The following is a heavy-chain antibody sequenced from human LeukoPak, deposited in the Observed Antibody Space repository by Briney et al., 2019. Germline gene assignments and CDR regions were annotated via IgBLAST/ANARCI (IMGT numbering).Heavy chain of an antibody. V-gene: IGHV3-30*04. Sequence: PGGSLRLSCPASGFTFSSYAMHWVRQAPGRGLEWVAVISYDGSNKYYADSVKGRFTISRDNSKNTLYLQMNSLRAEDTAVYYCARGGRGPSGSYIQYFQHWGQGTLVTVSS. CDR3: ARGGRGPSGSYIQYFQH. J-gene: IGHJ1*01. CDR1: GFTFSSYA. CDR2: ISYDGSNK. D-gene: IGHD1-26*01.